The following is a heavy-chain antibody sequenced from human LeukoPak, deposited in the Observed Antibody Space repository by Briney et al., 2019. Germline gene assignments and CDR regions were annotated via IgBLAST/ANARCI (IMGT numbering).Heavy chain of an antibody. CDR2: IIPIFGTA. D-gene: IGHD5-18*01. V-gene: IGHV1-69*05. J-gene: IGHJ5*02. CDR3: ARVAMVTPRWFDP. Sequence: SVKVSCKASGYTFSGYGISWVRQAPGQGLEWMGRIIPIFGTANYAQKFQGRVTITTDESTSTAYMELSSLRSEDTAVYYCARVAMVTPRWFDPWGQGTLVTVSS. CDR1: GYTFSGYG.